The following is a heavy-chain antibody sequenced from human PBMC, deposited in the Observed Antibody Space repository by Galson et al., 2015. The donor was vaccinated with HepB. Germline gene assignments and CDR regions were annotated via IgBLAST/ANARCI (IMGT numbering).Heavy chain of an antibody. CDR3: AMRGTRVGVVIPQHFDY. Sequence: SLRLYCAASGFTFRSYAMSWVRQAPGKGLEWVSARRGSGGSTYYADAGKGRFTISRDNSKNTLYLQMNSLRAEDTAVYYCAMRGTRVGVVIPQHFDYWGQGTLVTVSS. J-gene: IGHJ4*02. V-gene: IGHV3-23*01. CDR2: RRGSGGST. CDR1: GFTFRSYA. D-gene: IGHD3-3*01.